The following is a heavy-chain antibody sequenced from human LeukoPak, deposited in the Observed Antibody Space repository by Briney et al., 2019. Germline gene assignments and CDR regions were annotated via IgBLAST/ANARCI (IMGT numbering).Heavy chain of an antibody. CDR1: GYTLTELS. CDR3: ATGAPNRSYYYYYMDV. J-gene: IGHJ6*03. Sequence: ASLKVSCKVSGYTLTELSMHWVRQAPGKGLEWMGGFYPEDGETIYAQKFQGRVTMTEDTSTDTAYMELSSLRSEDTAVYYCATGAPNRSYYYYYMDVWGKGTTVTVSS. D-gene: IGHD1-14*01. CDR2: FYPEDGET. V-gene: IGHV1-24*01.